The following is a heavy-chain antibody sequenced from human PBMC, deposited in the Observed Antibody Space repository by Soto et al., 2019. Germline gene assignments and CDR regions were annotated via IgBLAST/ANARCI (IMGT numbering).Heavy chain of an antibody. Sequence: SATLSLTCSLDSGSLSCFYWSWIRPPPGKRLEWIGEISQSGSTNYNPSLKIRVSISVDTCKNQPSLNLTSVTAADTAVYYWARAPKVGAAPQTRPDCWGQGAPVPFPS. CDR1: SGSLSCFY. CDR3: ARAPKVGAAPQTRPDC. V-gene: IGHV4-34*01. J-gene: IGHJ4*02. CDR2: ISQSGST.